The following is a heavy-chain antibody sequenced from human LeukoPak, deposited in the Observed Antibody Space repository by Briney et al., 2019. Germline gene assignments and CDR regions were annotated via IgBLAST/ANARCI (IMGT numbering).Heavy chain of an antibody. D-gene: IGHD3-3*01. CDR1: GYTFTGYY. CDR2: INPNSGGT. Sequence: ASVKVSCKASGYTFTGYYMHWVRQAPGQGLEWMGWINPNSGGTNYAQKFQGRVTMTRDTSISTAYMELSRLRSDDTAVYYCARTDKSYDFWSGTIANWGQGTLVTVSS. J-gene: IGHJ4*02. CDR3: ARTDKSYDFWSGTIAN. V-gene: IGHV1-2*02.